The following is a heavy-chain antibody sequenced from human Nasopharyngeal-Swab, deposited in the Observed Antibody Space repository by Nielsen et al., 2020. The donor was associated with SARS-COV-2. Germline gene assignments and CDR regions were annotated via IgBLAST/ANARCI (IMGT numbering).Heavy chain of an antibody. Sequence: ASVKVSCKASGYTFTIYAMHCVRQSPGQRLEWMGWINAGNGNTKYSQKFQGRVTITRDTSASTAYMELSSLRSEDTAVYYCASGGRVGATHFDYWGQGTLVTVSS. CDR3: ASGGRVGATHFDY. V-gene: IGHV1-3*01. CDR1: GYTFTIYA. CDR2: INAGNGNT. J-gene: IGHJ4*02. D-gene: IGHD1-26*01.